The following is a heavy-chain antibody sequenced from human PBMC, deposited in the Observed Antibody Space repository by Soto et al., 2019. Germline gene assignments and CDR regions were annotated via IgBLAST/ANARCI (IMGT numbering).Heavy chain of an antibody. J-gene: IGHJ4*02. CDR3: ARVVFGSRRFLEWSPDY. V-gene: IGHV3-74*01. D-gene: IGHD3-3*01. CDR1: GFTFSSYW. CDR2: INSDGSST. Sequence: GGSLRLSSAASGFTFSSYWMHWVRQAPGKGLVWVSRINSDGSSTSYADSVKGRFTISRDNAKNTLYLQMNSLRAEDTAVYYCARVVFGSRRFLEWSPDYWGQGTLVTVSS.